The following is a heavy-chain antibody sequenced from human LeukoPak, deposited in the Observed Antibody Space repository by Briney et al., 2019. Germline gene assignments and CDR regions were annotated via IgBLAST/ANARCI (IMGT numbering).Heavy chain of an antibody. Sequence: SQTLSLTCVISGDSVSSNSASWNWIRQSPSRGLEWLGRTYYRSKWYNDYAVSVKSRIAINPDTSKNQFSLQLNSVTPEDTAVYYCERAGDHVLYGGVDIGGRGTMVTVSS. J-gene: IGHJ3*02. V-gene: IGHV6-1*01. CDR1: GDSVSSNSAS. CDR3: ERAGDHVLYGGVDI. D-gene: IGHD4-23*01. CDR2: TYYRSKWYN.